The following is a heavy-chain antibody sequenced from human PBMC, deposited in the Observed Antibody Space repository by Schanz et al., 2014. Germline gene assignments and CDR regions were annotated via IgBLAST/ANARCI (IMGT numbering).Heavy chain of an antibody. CDR2: TMDYSGST. D-gene: IGHD5-12*01. CDR3: AREYSAFDY. J-gene: IGHJ4*02. V-gene: IGHV4-39*07. Sequence: QVQLQEAGPGLVKPAETLSLTCTVSGGSISSDSIYSDYWSWIRQPPGKGLEWIGSTMDYSGSTPYNPYYNPSLKSRVTISVDTSKNQFSLKLTTVTAADTAVYYCAREYSAFDYWGQGTLVTVSS. CDR1: GGSISSDSIYSDY.